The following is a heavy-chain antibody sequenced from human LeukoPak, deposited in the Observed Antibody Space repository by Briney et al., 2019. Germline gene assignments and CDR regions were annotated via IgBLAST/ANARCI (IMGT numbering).Heavy chain of an antibody. CDR2: IYTSGST. J-gene: IGHJ5*02. Sequence: SETLSLTCTVSGGSISSGSYYWSWIRQPAGKGLEWIGRIYTSGSTNCNPSLKSRVTISVDTSKNQFSLKLSSVTAADTAVYYCARDKGDEGFDPWGQGTLVTVSS. D-gene: IGHD1-26*01. CDR3: ARDKGDEGFDP. CDR1: GGSISSGSYY. V-gene: IGHV4-61*02.